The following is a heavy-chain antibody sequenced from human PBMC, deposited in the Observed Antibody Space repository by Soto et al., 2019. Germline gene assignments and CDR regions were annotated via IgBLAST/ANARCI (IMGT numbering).Heavy chain of an antibody. Sequence: VASVKVSCKASGYTFTSYDINWVRQATGQGLEWMGWMNPNSGNTGYAQKFQGRVTMTRNTSISTAYMELSSLRSEDTAVYYCAARYFDWLNYYYMDVWGKGTTVTVSS. CDR1: GYTFTSYD. CDR2: MNPNSGNT. D-gene: IGHD3-9*01. J-gene: IGHJ6*03. CDR3: AARYFDWLNYYYMDV. V-gene: IGHV1-8*01.